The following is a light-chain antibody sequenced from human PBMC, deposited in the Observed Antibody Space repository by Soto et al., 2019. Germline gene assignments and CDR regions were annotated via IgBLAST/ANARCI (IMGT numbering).Light chain of an antibody. Sequence: EIVLTQSPGTLSLSPGERATLSCRASQSLTSSYLAWYQQKPGQAPRLLIYDASSRATGIPDRFSGSGSGTDFTLTISRLEPEDFAVYYWQQYGSSPPHTVGQGTKVEIK. V-gene: IGKV3-20*01. CDR3: QQYGSSPPHT. CDR2: DAS. J-gene: IGKJ2*01. CDR1: QSLTSSY.